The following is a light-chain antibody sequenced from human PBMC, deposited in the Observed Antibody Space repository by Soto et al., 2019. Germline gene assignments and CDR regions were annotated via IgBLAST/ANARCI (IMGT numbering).Light chain of an antibody. CDR3: SSYTRSRNSRV. CDR2: EVT. Sequence: SVVTQPASVSGSPGQSITISCTGTTSDVGGYNYISWYQQYPGKAPKLLIYEVTNRPSGVSDRFPGSNSGNTASLTISGLQADDEADYYCSSYTRSRNSRVFGTGTKVTVL. V-gene: IGLV2-14*01. CDR1: TSDVGGYNY. J-gene: IGLJ1*01.